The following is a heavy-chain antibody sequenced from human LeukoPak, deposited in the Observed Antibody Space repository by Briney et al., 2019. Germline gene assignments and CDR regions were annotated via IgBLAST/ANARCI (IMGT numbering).Heavy chain of an antibody. V-gene: IGHV3-9*01. CDR3: AKDPYMDV. J-gene: IGHJ6*03. Sequence: GRSLRLSCAASGFSFADATMHWVRQVPGKGLEWVSGINWNSGTMGYADSVKGRFTVSRDNAKNSLYLQMNSLKTEGTALYYCAKDPYMDVWGKGTTVTVSS. CDR1: GFSFADAT. CDR2: INWNSGTM.